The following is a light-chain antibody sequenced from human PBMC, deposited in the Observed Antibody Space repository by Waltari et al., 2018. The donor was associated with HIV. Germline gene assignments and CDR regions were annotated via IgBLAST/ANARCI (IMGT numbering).Light chain of an antibody. J-gene: IGKJ4*01. CDR2: DAS. CDR1: QGIGDT. V-gene: IGKV1D-13*01. CDR3: QHFNNGLT. Sequence: AIQLTQSPSSVSASVGDRVTLACRASQGIGDTLAWYQQKPGKAPRLLIYDASSLEAGVPSRFSGSGSGTDFIFVISSLQPEDFATYYCQHFNNGLTFGGGTKVEIK.